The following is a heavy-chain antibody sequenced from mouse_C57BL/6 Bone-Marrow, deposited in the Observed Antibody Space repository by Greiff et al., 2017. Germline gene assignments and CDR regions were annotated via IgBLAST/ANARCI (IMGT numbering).Heavy chain of an antibody. CDR3: ARELRRTPYYAMDY. CDR1: GYTFTSYW. J-gene: IGHJ4*01. Sequence: VKLQQPGAELVKPGASVKLSCKASGYTFTSYWMHWVKQRPGQGLEWIGMIHPNSGSTNDNEKFKSKATLTVDKSSSTAYMQLSSLTSEDSAVXYCARELRRTPYYAMDYWGQGTSVTVSS. V-gene: IGHV1-64*01. D-gene: IGHD3-2*02. CDR2: IHPNSGST.